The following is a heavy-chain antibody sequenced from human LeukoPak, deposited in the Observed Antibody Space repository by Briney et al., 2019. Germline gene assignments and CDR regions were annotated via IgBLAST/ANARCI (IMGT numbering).Heavy chain of an antibody. V-gene: IGHV3-21*01. CDR2: ISSNSRYI. D-gene: IGHD6-19*01. CDR3: ARRAVADEFDY. Sequence: PGGSLRLSCAASGFTFSSYTMNWVRQAPGKGLEWVSSISSNSRYIYYADSVKGRFTISRDNAKNSLYLQMNSLRAEDTAVYYCARRAVADEFDYWGQGTLVTVST. J-gene: IGHJ4*02. CDR1: GFTFSSYT.